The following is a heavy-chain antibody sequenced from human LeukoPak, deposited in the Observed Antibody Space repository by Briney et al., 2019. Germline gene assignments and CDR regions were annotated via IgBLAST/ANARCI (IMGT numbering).Heavy chain of an antibody. CDR3: ARLQVHCGGDCYTRWFDP. D-gene: IGHD2-21*02. Sequence: SETLTLTCTVSGGSVSSYYWSWIRQPPGKGLEWIAYIYYSGSTKYNPSLKSRVTISLDRSKNQFSLKLRSVTAADTAVYYCARLQVHCGGDCYTRWFDPWGQGTLVAVSS. J-gene: IGHJ5*02. CDR2: IYYSGST. V-gene: IGHV4-59*08. CDR1: GGSVSSYY.